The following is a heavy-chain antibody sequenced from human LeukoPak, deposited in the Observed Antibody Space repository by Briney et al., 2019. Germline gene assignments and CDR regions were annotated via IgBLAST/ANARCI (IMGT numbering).Heavy chain of an antibody. Sequence: GGSLRLSCITSEFIFSSYEMNWVRQAPGKGLEWVSYISGSGNIIYYADSVKGRFTISRDNAKNSLYLQMNSLRVEDTAVYYCARPRSDLYGMDVWGQGTTVTVSS. J-gene: IGHJ6*02. CDR1: EFIFSSYE. CDR2: ISGSGNII. CDR3: ARPRSDLYGMDV. V-gene: IGHV3-48*03.